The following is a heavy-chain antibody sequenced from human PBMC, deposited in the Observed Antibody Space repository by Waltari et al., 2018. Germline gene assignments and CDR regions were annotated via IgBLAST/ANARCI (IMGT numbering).Heavy chain of an antibody. CDR2: CFPRDSDA. D-gene: IGHD6-6*01. V-gene: IGHV5-51*01. CDR3: ARSGTSSSRYFDL. CDR1: GYSFTNYW. J-gene: IGHJ2*01. Sequence: EVQVVQSGSEVKQPGESLKISCKGSGYSFTNYWIGWVRQMPGKGLEWMGSCFPRDSDARYGPSVKGQVTISADRSISTAYLQWSRLKASDTAMYYCARSGTSSSRYFDLWGRGALVTVSS.